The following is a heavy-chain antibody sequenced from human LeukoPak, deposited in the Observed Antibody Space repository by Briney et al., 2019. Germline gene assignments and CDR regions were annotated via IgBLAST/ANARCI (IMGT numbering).Heavy chain of an antibody. Sequence: ASVKVSCKASGYTFTSYGISWVRQAPGQGLEWMGWISAYNGNTNYAQKLQGRVTMTTDTSTSTAYMELRSLRSDDTAVYYCARLIEGYCTNGVCYSFDYWGQGTLVTVSS. CDR3: ARLIEGYCTNGVCYSFDY. J-gene: IGHJ4*02. CDR1: GYTFTSYG. V-gene: IGHV1-18*01. D-gene: IGHD2-8*01. CDR2: ISAYNGNT.